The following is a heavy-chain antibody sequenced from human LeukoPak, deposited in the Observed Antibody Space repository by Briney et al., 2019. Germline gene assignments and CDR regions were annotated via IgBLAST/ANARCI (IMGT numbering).Heavy chain of an antibody. D-gene: IGHD6-19*01. Sequence: GGSLRLSCTGSGFTFSSYAMNWVRQAPGKGLEWVSGIGAGGTFTYYADSVKGRFTIFRDNSRNTLYLQMNSLRADDTAVYYCANAGGGTYAEDYFDYWGQGTLVTVSS. CDR2: IGAGGTFT. CDR1: GFTFSSYA. V-gene: IGHV3-23*01. CDR3: ANAGGGTYAEDYFDY. J-gene: IGHJ4*02.